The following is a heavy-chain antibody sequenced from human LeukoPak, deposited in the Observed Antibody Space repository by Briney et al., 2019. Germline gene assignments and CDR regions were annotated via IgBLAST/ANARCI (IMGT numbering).Heavy chain of an antibody. D-gene: IGHD1-26*01. V-gene: IGHV7-4-1*02. CDR3: ARAQGGATTSAFDI. Sequence: ASVRVSCKASGYTFTSYAMNWVRQAPGQGLEWMGWINTNTGNPTYAQGFTGRFVFSLDTSVSTAYLQISSLKAEDTAVYYCARAQGGATTSAFDIWGQGTTVTVSS. J-gene: IGHJ3*02. CDR1: GYTFTSYA. CDR2: INTNTGNP.